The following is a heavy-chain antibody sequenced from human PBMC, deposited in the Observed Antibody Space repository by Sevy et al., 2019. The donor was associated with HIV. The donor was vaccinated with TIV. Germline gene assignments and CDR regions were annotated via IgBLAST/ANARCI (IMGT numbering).Heavy chain of an antibody. J-gene: IGHJ4*02. CDR2: ISYDGNDK. Sequence: GGSLRLSCAASGITFSRNAMHWVRQAPGKGLEWVAVISYDGNDKYYAYSVKGRFTISRDNSKNTLDLQMNSLRAEDTAVYYCARDRYTGRNSSYLDYWGQGTLVTVSS. V-gene: IGHV3-30*04. CDR1: GITFSRNA. D-gene: IGHD5-18*01. CDR3: ARDRYTGRNSSYLDY.